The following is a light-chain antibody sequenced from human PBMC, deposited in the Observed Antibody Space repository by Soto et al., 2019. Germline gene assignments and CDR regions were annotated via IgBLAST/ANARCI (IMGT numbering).Light chain of an antibody. V-gene: IGKV3-11*01. J-gene: IGKJ1*01. CDR2: QTY. CDR3: NQRQSWPRT. Sequence: EIVLTQSPATLSLSPGERATLSCRASQSVSSYLAWYQQKPGQAPRLLIYQTYIRAAGIQARFSASGSGTDFTLTIRDVQPEDFALYYCNQRQSWPRTFGQGTKVDIK. CDR1: QSVSSY.